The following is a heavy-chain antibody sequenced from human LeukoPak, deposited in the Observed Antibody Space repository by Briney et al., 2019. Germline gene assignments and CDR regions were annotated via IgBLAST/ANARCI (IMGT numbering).Heavy chain of an antibody. V-gene: IGHV1-69*01. J-gene: IGHJ4*02. CDR3: ARDASSWHTAYFDY. CDR1: GGTFSSYA. CDR2: IIPIFGTA. D-gene: IGHD6-13*01. Sequence: SVTVSCKASGGTFSSYAISWVRQAPGQGLEWMGGIIPIFGTANYAQKFQGRVTITADESTSTAYMELSSLRSEDTAVYYCARDASSWHTAYFDYWGQGTLVTVSS.